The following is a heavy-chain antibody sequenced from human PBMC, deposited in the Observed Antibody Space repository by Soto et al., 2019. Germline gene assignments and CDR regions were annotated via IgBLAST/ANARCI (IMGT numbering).Heavy chain of an antibody. Sequence: ASGKVSCKASGYTFTSYAMHWVRQAPGQRLEWMGWINAGNGNTKYSQKFQGRVTITRDTSASTAYMELSSLRSEDTAVYYCARPSGWSTHPGFQHWGQGTLVTVSS. D-gene: IGHD6-19*01. V-gene: IGHV1-3*01. CDR1: GYTFTSYA. J-gene: IGHJ1*01. CDR3: ARPSGWSTHPGFQH. CDR2: INAGNGNT.